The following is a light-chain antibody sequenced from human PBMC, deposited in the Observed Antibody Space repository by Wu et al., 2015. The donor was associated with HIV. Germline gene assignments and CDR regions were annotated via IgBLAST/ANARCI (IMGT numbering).Light chain of an antibody. J-gene: IGKJ1*01. CDR1: QSVSSY. CDR3: LQDDIFPWA. Sequence: EIVLTQSPATLSLSPGERATLSCRASQSVSSYLAWYQQRPGQAPRLLIYDASNRATGIPARFSGSGSGTDFTLTISSLQPEDFATYYCLQDDIFPWAFGQGTTV. V-gene: IGKV3-11*01. CDR2: DAS.